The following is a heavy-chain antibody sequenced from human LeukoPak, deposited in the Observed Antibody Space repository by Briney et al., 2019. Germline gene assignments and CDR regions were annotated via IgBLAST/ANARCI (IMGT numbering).Heavy chain of an antibody. CDR2: ISAYNGNT. CDR1: GYTFTSYG. J-gene: IGHJ4*02. V-gene: IGHV1-18*01. Sequence: ASVKVSCKASGYTFTSYGMSWVRQAPGQGLEWMGWISAYNGNTNYAQKLQGRVTMTTDTSTSTAYMELRSLRSDDTAVYYCARDTLLGYCSGGSCYSEDYWGQGTLVTVSS. D-gene: IGHD2-15*01. CDR3: ARDTLLGYCSGGSCYSEDY.